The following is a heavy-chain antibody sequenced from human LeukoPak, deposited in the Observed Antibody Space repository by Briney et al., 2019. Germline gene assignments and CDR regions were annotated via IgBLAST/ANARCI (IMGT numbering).Heavy chain of an antibody. J-gene: IGHJ3*02. CDR3: ARHAAYSSSWYRGKAAFDI. D-gene: IGHD6-13*01. CDR1: GYTFTSYY. Sequence: ASVKVSCKASGYTFTSYYMHWVRQAPGQGLEWMGIINPSGGSTSYAQKFQGRVTMTRDMSTSTVYMELSSLRSEDTAVYYCARHAAYSSSWYRGKAAFDIWGQGTMVTVSS. CDR2: INPSGGST. V-gene: IGHV1-46*01.